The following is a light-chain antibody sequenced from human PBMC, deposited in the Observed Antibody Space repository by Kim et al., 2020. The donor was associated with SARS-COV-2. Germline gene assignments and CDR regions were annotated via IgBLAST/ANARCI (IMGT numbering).Light chain of an antibody. CDR3: SSYAGSNIVV. J-gene: IGLJ2*01. V-gene: IGLV2-8*01. CDR2: EGS. CDR1: SSDIGGYND. Sequence: GQSSPIPCTGRSSDIGGYNDVSWYQQHPGKAPKLMIYEGSERPSGVPDRFSGSKSGNTASLTVSGLQAEDEAGYYCSSYAGSNIVVFGGGTQLTVL.